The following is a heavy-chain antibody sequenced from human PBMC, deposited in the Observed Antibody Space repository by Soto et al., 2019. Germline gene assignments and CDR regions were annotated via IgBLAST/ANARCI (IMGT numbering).Heavy chain of an antibody. CDR3: ARDLGRFNFGSAYFVY. D-gene: IGHD3-10*01. CDR2: IWSDGSEK. Sequence: QVQLVESGGGVVQPGRSLRLSCAASGFTFSSNGMHWVRQAPGKGLEWVAGIWSDGSEKYYADSVKGRFSISRDNSKNTLYLHMDRLRAEDTAVYSCARDLGRFNFGSAYFVYWGQGTMVTVSS. V-gene: IGHV3-33*01. CDR1: GFTFSSNG. J-gene: IGHJ4*02.